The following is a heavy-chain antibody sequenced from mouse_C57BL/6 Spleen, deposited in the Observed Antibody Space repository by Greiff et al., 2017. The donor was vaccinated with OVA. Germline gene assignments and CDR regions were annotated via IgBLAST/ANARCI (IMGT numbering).Heavy chain of an antibody. V-gene: IGHV1-42*01. Sequence: EVQLQQSGPELVKPGASVKISCKASGYSFTGYYMNWVKQSPEKSLEWIGEINPSTGGTTYNQKFKAKATLTVDKSSSTAYMQLKSLTSEDSAVYYCARSPSTVVYYYAMDYWGQGTSVTVSS. D-gene: IGHD1-1*01. J-gene: IGHJ4*01. CDR2: INPSTGGT. CDR1: GYSFTGYY. CDR3: ARSPSTVVYYYAMDY.